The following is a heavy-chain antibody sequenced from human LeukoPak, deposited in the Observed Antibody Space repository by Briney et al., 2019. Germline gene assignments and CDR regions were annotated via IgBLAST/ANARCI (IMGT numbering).Heavy chain of an antibody. Sequence: ASVKVSCKASGGTFSSYAISWVRQAPGQGLEWMGRIIPIFGTANYAQKFQGRVTITTDESTSTAYMELSSLRSEDTAVYYCARDLDYYDSSGYYSTFDYWGQGTLVTDSS. CDR3: ARDLDYYDSSGYYSTFDY. CDR2: IIPIFGTA. CDR1: GGTFSSYA. D-gene: IGHD3-22*01. J-gene: IGHJ4*02. V-gene: IGHV1-69*05.